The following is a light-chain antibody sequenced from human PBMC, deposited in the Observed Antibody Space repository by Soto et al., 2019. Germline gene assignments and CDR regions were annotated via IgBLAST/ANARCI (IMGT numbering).Light chain of an antibody. J-gene: IGKJ5*01. V-gene: IGKV3-20*01. CDR1: QSVSNSY. CDR2: GAS. CDR3: QQYGSF. Sequence: EIVLTQSPGILSLSPGERATLSCRASQSVSNSYLAWYQQKPGQAPRLLIYGASSRASGIPDRFSGSGSGTDFTLTISRLEPEDFAVYFCQQYGSFFGQGTRMEIK.